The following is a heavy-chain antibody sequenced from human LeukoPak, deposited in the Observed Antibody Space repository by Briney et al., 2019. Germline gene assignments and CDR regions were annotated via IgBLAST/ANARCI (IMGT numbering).Heavy chain of an antibody. D-gene: IGHD6-19*01. CDR1: GGSISSGGYY. CDR3: ARQYSSGWPWFDP. Sequence: PSETLSLTCTVSGGSISSGGYYWGWIRQPPGKGLEWIGSIFYSGTTYYNPSLKSRVTISADTSKNQFSLNLSSVTAADAAVYYCARQYSSGWPWFDPWGQGTLVTVPS. J-gene: IGHJ5*02. CDR2: IFYSGTT. V-gene: IGHV4-39*01.